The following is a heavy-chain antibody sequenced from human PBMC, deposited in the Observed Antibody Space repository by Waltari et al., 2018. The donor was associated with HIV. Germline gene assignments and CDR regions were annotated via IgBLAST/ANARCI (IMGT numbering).Heavy chain of an antibody. CDR1: VGSVPDGNYY. J-gene: IGHJ2*01. V-gene: IGHV4-61*01. CDR2: MFHSGTT. D-gene: IGHD3-16*02. Sequence: QVYLAESGPRRVKPSETLSLNCTVSVGSVPDGNYYWSWLRQSPGKGLDWVAYMFHSGTTHYNSSLWGRVTMSVDTAARQISLQLKSVTAADTAVYFCARYVWGTYRYFDLWGRGTLVTVS. CDR3: ARYVWGTYRYFDL.